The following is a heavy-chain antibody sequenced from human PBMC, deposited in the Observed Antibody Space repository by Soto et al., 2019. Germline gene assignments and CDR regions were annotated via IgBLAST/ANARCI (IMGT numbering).Heavy chain of an antibody. V-gene: IGHV4-34*01. J-gene: IGHJ4*02. D-gene: IGHD3-3*01. CDR1: GGSFSGYY. CDR2: INHSGST. Sequence: QVQLQQWGAGLLKPSETLSITCAVYGGSFSGYYWSWIRQPPGKGLEWIGEINHSGSTNYNPSLKSRVTISVDTSKNQFSLKLSSVTAADTAVYYCARTRITIFGVALYYFDYWGQGTLVTVSS. CDR3: ARTRITIFGVALYYFDY.